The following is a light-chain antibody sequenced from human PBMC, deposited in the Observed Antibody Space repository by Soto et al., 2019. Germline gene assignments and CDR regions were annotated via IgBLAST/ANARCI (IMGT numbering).Light chain of an antibody. V-gene: IGKV1-39*01. CDR3: QQSYSTPFT. CDR2: AAS. Sequence: DIQMTQSPSSLSASVGDSVTITCRASQSISNYLNWYQQKPGKAPKLLVYAASSLQSGVPSRFSGSGSGTDFTLTISIMQPEDFATYYCQQSYSTPFTFGPGTKVDIK. CDR1: QSISNY. J-gene: IGKJ3*01.